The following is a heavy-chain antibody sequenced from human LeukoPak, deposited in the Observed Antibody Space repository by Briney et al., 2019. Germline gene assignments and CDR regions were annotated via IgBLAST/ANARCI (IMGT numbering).Heavy chain of an antibody. CDR2: ISGSGGST. CDR1: GFTFSSYA. V-gene: IGHV3-23*01. D-gene: IGHD3-3*01. Sequence: GGSLRLSCAASGFTFSSYAMSWVRQAPGKGLEWVSAISGSGGSTYYADSVKGRFTISRDNSKNTLYLQMNSLRAEDTAVYYCAKEGATYYDFWSGYAYFDYWGQGTLVTVSS. J-gene: IGHJ4*02. CDR3: AKEGATYYDFWSGYAYFDY.